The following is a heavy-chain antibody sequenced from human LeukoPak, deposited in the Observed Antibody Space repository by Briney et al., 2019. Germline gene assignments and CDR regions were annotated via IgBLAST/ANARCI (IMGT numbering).Heavy chain of an antibody. J-gene: IGHJ4*02. CDR1: GFTFSSYA. CDR2: ISGSGGST. D-gene: IGHD6-13*01. Sequence: GGSLRLSCAASGFTFSSYAMSWVRQAPGKGLEWVSAISGSGGSTYYADSVKGRFTISRDNSKNTLYLQMNSLRAEDTAVYYCAKDDRSYSSSWYGYFDYWGQGTLVTVSS. V-gene: IGHV3-23*01. CDR3: AKDDRSYSSSWYGYFDY.